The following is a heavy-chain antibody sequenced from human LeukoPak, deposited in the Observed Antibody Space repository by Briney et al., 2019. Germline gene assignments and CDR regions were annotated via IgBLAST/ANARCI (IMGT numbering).Heavy chain of an antibody. J-gene: IGHJ5*02. Sequence: GGSLRLSCAASGFTFSDYEMNWVRQAPVKGLEWLSYISDSGSTIYYADSVRGRFTISRDNAKNSLYLQMNSLRADDTAVYYCARLRSKYWFDPWGQGTLVTVSS. V-gene: IGHV3-48*03. CDR1: GFTFSDYE. CDR2: ISDSGSTI. CDR3: ARLRSKYWFDP. D-gene: IGHD4-11*01.